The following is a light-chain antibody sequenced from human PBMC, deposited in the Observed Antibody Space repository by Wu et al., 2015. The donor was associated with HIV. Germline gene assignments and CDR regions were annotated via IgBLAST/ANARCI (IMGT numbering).Light chain of an antibody. J-gene: IGKJ1*01. CDR1: QSISNW. V-gene: IGKV1-5*03. CDR2: KAS. CDR3: QQYNNYSRT. Sequence: DIQMTQSPSTLSASVGDRVTITCRASQSISNWLAWYQQKPGKAPKLLIYKASSSESGVPSRFSGSGSGTEFTLTISSLQPDDFATYYCQQYNNYSRTFGQGTKVEIK.